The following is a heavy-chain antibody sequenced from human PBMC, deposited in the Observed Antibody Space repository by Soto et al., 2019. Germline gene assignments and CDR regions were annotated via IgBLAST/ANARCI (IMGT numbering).Heavy chain of an antibody. V-gene: IGHV4-59*01. CDR2: IYYSGST. J-gene: IGHJ6*02. CDR1: GGSISSYY. D-gene: IGHD3-3*01. CDR3: ARDKIGSITIFGVVRYGMDD. Sequence: SETLSLTCTVSGGSISSYYWSWIRQPPGKGLEWIGYIYYSGSTNYNPSLKSRVTISVDTSKNQFSLKLSSVTAADTAVYYCARDKIGSITIFGVVRYGMDDWGQGTTVTVSS.